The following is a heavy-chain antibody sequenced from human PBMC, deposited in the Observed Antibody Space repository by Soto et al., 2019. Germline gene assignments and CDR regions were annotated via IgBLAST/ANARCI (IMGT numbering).Heavy chain of an antibody. J-gene: IGHJ4*02. V-gene: IGHV4-39*01. D-gene: IGHD2-8*02. CDR3: AIRWCYSFDY. CDR1: GGSIISYY. CDR2: IYDSRTN. Sequence: QLQLQESGPGLVKPSETLYLTCTASGGSIISYYWGCIRRPPGKGLERIVSIYDSRTNYYNPSLKSRVTIYVDTSKNQFPLALSSVTAADTAVYYCAIRWCYSFDYGGQGTLVTVSS.